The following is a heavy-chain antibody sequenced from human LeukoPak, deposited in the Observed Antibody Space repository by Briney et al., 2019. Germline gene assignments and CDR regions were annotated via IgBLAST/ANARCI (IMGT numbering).Heavy chain of an antibody. CDR3: ARDGYFDY. V-gene: IGHV4-38-2*02. Sequence: SETLSLTCTVSGYSISSGYYWGWIRQPPGKGLEWIGSIYHSGSTYYNPSLKSRVTISVDTSKNQFSLKLSSVTAADTAVYYCARDGYFDYWGQGTLVTVSS. CDR1: GYSISSGYY. CDR2: IYHSGST. J-gene: IGHJ4*02.